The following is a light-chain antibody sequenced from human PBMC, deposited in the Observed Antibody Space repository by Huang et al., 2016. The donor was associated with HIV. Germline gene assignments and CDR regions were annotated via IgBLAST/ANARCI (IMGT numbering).Light chain of an antibody. J-gene: IGKJ5*01. V-gene: IGKV1-39*01. CDR3: QQSYSTPRT. Sequence: DIQMTQAPSSLSASVGDRITITCRASQSISNYLNWYQQKPGKAPKRLIYAVSRLQSGVPSRFSGSGSGTDFTLTISSLQPEDFATYYCQQSYSTPRTFGQGTRLEIK. CDR2: AVS. CDR1: QSISNY.